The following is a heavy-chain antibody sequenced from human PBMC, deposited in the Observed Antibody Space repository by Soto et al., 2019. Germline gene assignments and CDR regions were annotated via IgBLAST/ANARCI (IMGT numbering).Heavy chain of an antibody. J-gene: IGHJ4*02. CDR3: AKERGDLDY. V-gene: IGHV3-30*18. CDR2: ISYDGSNK. CDR1: GFTFSSYG. D-gene: IGHD3-10*01. Sequence: GGSLRLSCAASGFTFSSYGMHWVRQAPGKGLEWVAVISYDGSNKYYADSVKGRFTISRDNSKNTLYLQMNSLRAEDTAVYYCAKERGDLDYWGQGSLVTVCS.